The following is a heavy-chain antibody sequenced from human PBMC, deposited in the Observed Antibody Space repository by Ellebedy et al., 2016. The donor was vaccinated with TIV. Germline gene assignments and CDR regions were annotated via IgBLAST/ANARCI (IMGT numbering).Heavy chain of an antibody. CDR3: ARNVLIFTFDKWYSDL. CDR2: IYYSGSTSAST. D-gene: IGHD3/OR15-3a*01. CDR1: GGSISNYY. J-gene: IGHJ2*01. Sequence: SETLSLTCTVSGGSISNYYWNWIRQPPGKGLEWIGYIYYSGSTSASTRYNPSLKSLVTISVDTSMNRFSLELNSVTAADTAVYYCARNVLIFTFDKWYSDLWGRGTLVTVSS. V-gene: IGHV4-4*08.